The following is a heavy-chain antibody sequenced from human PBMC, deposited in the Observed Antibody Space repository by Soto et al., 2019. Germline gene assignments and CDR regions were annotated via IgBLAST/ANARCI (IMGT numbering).Heavy chain of an antibody. CDR3: AKDVGDIVVVVAATQDAFDI. CDR1: GFTFSSYG. CDR2: ISYDGSNK. J-gene: IGHJ3*02. V-gene: IGHV3-30*18. D-gene: IGHD2-15*01. Sequence: QVQLVESGGGVVQPGRSLRLSCAASGFTFSSYGMHWVRQAPGKGLEWVAVISYDGSNKYYADSVKGRFTISRDNSKNTLYLQMNSLRAEDTAVYYCAKDVGDIVVVVAATQDAFDIWGQGTMVTVSS.